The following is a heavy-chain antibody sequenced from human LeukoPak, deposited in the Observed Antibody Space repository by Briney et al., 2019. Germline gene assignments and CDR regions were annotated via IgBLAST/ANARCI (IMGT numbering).Heavy chain of an antibody. D-gene: IGHD2-2*01. CDR1: GFTFSSYA. V-gene: IGHV3-30*01. CDR2: ISYEGSNK. Sequence: GRSLRLSCAASGFTFSSYAMHWVRQAPGKGLEWVAVISYEGSNKYYAGSVKARFTISRDNYKNTLYLQMNRLRAEDTAVYYCARDKLQTIVVPAAHAFDIWGQGTMVTVSS. CDR3: ARDKLQTIVVPAAHAFDI. J-gene: IGHJ3*02.